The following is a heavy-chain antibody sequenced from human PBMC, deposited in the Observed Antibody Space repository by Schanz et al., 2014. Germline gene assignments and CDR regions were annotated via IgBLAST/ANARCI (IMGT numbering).Heavy chain of an antibody. CDR3: AREVGLYDRGWFDP. CDR2: INPSGGST. CDR1: GYTFTSYD. V-gene: IGHV1-46*01. D-gene: IGHD3-22*01. J-gene: IGHJ5*02. Sequence: QVQLVQSGAEVKKPGASVKVSCTASGYTFTSYDINWVRQAPGQGLEWMGMINPSGGSTTYAQRFQGRVTITADKSSDTAYMELSSLRSEDTAVYYCAREVGLYDRGWFDPWGQGTLVTVSS.